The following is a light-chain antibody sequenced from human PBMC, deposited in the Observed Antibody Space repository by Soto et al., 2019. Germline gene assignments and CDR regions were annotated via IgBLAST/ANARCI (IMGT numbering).Light chain of an antibody. J-gene: IGKJ2*01. CDR2: DAS. Sequence: EIVMTQSPATLSVSPGERATLSCRASQSISTNLAWYQQKPGQAPRLLIYDASNRATGIPARFSGSGSETDFTLTISSLESEDFAVYYCQQYNAWPLYTFGQGTKLEIK. V-gene: IGKV3-15*01. CDR1: QSISTN. CDR3: QQYNAWPLYT.